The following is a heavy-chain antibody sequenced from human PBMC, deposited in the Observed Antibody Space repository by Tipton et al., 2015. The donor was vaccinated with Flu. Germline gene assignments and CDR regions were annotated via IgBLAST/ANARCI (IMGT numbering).Heavy chain of an antibody. J-gene: IGHJ4*02. CDR2: ISPSGRT. V-gene: IGHV4-38-2*01. Sequence: GLVKPSETLSLICAVSDYSISSGYYWGWIRQPPGKGLEWIGCISPSGRTYYNPSLKSRVTISVDTAKNQFSQRLSSVTAADTAMYYCARSTYYYGSGSSDYWGQGTLVTVSS. CDR1: DYSISSGYY. CDR3: ARSTYYYGSGSSDY. D-gene: IGHD3-10*01.